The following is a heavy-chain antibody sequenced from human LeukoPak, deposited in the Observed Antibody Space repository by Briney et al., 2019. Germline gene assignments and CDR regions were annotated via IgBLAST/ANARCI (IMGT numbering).Heavy chain of an antibody. D-gene: IGHD3-16*01. CDR2: INAGNGNT. Sequence: ASVKVSCKASGYTFTSYAMHSVRQAPGQRLEWMGWINAGNGNTKYSQKFQGRVTITRDTSASTAYMELSSLRSEDTAVYYCAKDGILGVPFDYWGQGTLVTVSS. CDR3: AKDGILGVPFDY. J-gene: IGHJ4*02. CDR1: GYTFTSYA. V-gene: IGHV1-3*01.